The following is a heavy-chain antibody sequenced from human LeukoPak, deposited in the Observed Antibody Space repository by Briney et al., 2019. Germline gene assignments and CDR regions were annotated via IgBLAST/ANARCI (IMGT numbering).Heavy chain of an antibody. V-gene: IGHV3-23*01. CDR2: ISGSGGST. D-gene: IGHD2-21*01. CDR3: ARGGSLLIHYFDY. J-gene: IGHJ4*02. CDR1: GFTFSSYA. Sequence: GGSLRLSCAASGFTFSSYAMSWVRQAPGKGLEWVSAISGSGGSTYYADSVKGRFTISRDNSKNTLYLQMNSLRAEDTAVYYCARGGSLLIHYFDYWGQGTLVTVSS.